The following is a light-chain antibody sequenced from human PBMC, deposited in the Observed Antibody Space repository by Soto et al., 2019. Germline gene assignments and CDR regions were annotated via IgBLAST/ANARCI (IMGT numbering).Light chain of an antibody. CDR3: SSYTTTSTLLV. Sequence: QSALTQPASVTGSPGQSITISCTGNSSDFGGYHYVSWYQQHPGKAPKLMIYDVSSRPSGVSNRFSGSKSGNTASLTTSGLQAEDEADYYCSSYTTTSTLLVFGGGTKLTGL. CDR2: DVS. CDR1: SSDFGGYHY. V-gene: IGLV2-14*01. J-gene: IGLJ3*02.